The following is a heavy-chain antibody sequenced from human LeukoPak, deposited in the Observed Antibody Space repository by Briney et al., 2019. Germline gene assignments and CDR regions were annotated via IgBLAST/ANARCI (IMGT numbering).Heavy chain of an antibody. V-gene: IGHV3-30*02. CDR3: ATSITIFGVVTTDY. J-gene: IGHJ4*02. CDR2: IRYDGSNK. Sequence: RGSLRLSCAASGLTFSSYGMHWVRQAPGKGLEWVAFIRYDGSNKFYADSVKGRFTISRDNSKNTLYLQMNSLRAEDTAVYYCATSITIFGVVTTDYWGQGTLVTVSS. CDR1: GLTFSSYG. D-gene: IGHD3-3*01.